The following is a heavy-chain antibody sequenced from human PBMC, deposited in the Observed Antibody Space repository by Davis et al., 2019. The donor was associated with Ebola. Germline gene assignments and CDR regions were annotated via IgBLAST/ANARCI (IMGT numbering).Heavy chain of an antibody. CDR3: AKFALSSSWSGAWFDP. CDR2: ISGSGGST. D-gene: IGHD6-13*01. V-gene: IGHV3-23*01. CDR1: GFTFSSYA. J-gene: IGHJ5*02. Sequence: GESLKISCAASGFTFSSYAMSWVRQAPGKGLEWVSAISGSGGSTYYADSVKGRFTISRDNSKNTLYLQMNSLRAEDTAVYYCAKFALSSSWSGAWFDPWGQGTLVTVSS.